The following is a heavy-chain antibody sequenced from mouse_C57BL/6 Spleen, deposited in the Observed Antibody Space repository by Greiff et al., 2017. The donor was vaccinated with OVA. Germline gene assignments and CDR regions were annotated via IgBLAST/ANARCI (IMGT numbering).Heavy chain of an antibody. CDR3: ARWRDYDYDGDYAMDY. V-gene: IGHV1-64*01. J-gene: IGHJ4*01. CDR1: GYTFTSYW. CDR2: IHPNSGST. Sequence: VQLQQPGAELVKPGASVKLSCKASGYTFTSYWMHWVKQRPGQGLEWIGMIHPNSGSTNYNEKFKSKATLTVDKSSSTAYMQLSSLTSEDSAVYYCARWRDYDYDGDYAMDYWGQGTSVTVSS. D-gene: IGHD2-4*01.